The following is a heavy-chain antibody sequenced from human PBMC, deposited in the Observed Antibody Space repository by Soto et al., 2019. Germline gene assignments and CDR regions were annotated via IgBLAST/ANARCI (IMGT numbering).Heavy chain of an antibody. CDR2: IIPTFATA. J-gene: IGHJ3*02. V-gene: IGHV1-69*06. CDR3: ARGLCSLYYYDRTGYYFAFDI. D-gene: IGHD3-22*01. CDR1: GGTFSIYA. Sequence: GASVKVSCKASGGTFSIYAISWVRHAPGQGLEWMGGIIPTFATANYAQKLQGRVTITADKSTSTVHMELSSLISEEKVVYYCARGLCSLYYYDRTGYYFAFDIWAPGTMVTVSS.